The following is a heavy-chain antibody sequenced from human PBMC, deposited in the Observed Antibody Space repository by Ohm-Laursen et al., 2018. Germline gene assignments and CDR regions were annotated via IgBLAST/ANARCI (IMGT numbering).Heavy chain of an antibody. Sequence: LRLSCAASGFTFNNFGMHWVRQAPGKGLEWVAVVSYDERYKNYVDSVKGRFTVSRDNSKDTLYLQMNSLRNEDTAIYYCAKDVGVAFAYDSWGQGTLVTVSS. D-gene: IGHD2-15*01. V-gene: IGHV3-30*18. CDR3: AKDVGVAFAYDS. CDR1: GFTFNNFG. J-gene: IGHJ4*02. CDR2: VSYDERYK.